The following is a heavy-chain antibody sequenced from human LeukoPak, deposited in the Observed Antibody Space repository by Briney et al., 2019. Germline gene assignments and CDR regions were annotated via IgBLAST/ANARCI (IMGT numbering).Heavy chain of an antibody. CDR3: ARSTDYYDRMMAFDI. D-gene: IGHD3-22*01. V-gene: IGHV1-18*01. CDR2: ISAYNGKT. J-gene: IGHJ3*02. CDR1: GYTFTSYV. Sequence: GASVKVSCKASGYTFTSYVINWVRQAPGQGPEWMGWISAYNGKTNYAQKFQGRVTMTTDISTSTAYMELRSLRSDGTAVYYCARSTDYYDRMMAFDIWGQGTMVSVSS.